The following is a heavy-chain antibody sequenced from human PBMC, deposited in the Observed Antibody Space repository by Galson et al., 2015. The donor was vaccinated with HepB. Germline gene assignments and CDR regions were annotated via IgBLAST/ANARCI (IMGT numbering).Heavy chain of an antibody. CDR1: GGTFSSYA. Sequence: SVKVSCKASGGTFSSYAISWVRQAPGQGLEWMGGIIPIFGTANYAQKFQGRVTITADKSTSTAYMELSSLRSEDTAVYYCARDGLNVVVPAAISAFDIWGQGTMATVSS. D-gene: IGHD2-2*01. V-gene: IGHV1-69*06. J-gene: IGHJ3*02. CDR2: IIPIFGTA. CDR3: ARDGLNVVVPAAISAFDI.